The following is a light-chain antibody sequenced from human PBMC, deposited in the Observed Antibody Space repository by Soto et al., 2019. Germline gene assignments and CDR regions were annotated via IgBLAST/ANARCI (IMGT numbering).Light chain of an antibody. CDR3: QQRSGLGLT. CDR2: DAS. V-gene: IGKV3-11*01. Sequence: ESVLTQSPPALSLSPGEKATLSCRASQSVSSYLAWYQQKPGQAPRLLIYDASNRATGIPARFSGSGSGTDFTLTISSLEPEDFAVYYCQQRSGLGLTFGGGTKVDIK. CDR1: QSVSSY. J-gene: IGKJ4*01.